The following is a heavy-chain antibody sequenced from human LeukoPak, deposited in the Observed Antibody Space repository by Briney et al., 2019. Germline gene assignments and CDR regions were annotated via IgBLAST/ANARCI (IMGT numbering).Heavy chain of an antibody. CDR1: GGSFSGYY. V-gene: IGHV4-34*01. CDR3: ARGTGGYQLLLYY. CDR2: ISHSGST. D-gene: IGHD2-2*01. Sequence: SETLSLTCAVYGGSFSGYYWSWIRQPPGKGPEWIGEISHSGSTDYNPSLKSRVTISVDTSKNQFSLKLSSVTAADTAVYYCARGTGGYQLLLYYWGQGTLVTVSS. J-gene: IGHJ4*02.